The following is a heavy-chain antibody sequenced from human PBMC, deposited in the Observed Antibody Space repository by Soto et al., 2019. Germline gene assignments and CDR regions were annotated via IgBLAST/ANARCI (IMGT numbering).Heavy chain of an antibody. CDR1: GCSISSGGYY. D-gene: IGHD3-3*01. Sequence: SETLSLTCPVSGCSISSGGYYWSWIRQHPGKGLGWIGYIYYSGSTYYNPSLKSRVTISVDTSKNQFSLKLSSVTAADTAVYYCARDKGQYYDFWSGYSSNWFDPWGQGTLVTVSS. V-gene: IGHV4-31*03. CDR3: ARDKGQYYDFWSGYSSNWFDP. CDR2: IYYSGST. J-gene: IGHJ5*02.